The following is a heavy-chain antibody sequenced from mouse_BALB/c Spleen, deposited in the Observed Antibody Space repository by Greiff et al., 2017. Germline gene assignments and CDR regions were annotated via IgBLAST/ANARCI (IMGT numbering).Heavy chain of an antibody. J-gene: IGHJ4*01. CDR2: ISAGDSDT. D-gene: IGHD2-5*01. CDR1: GFTFSGYY. CDR3: TREGHYDSNYDALDY. V-gene: IGHV5-4*02. Sequence: EVQRLESGGGLVKPGGSLKLSCAASGFTFSGYYMYWVRQTPGQRLEWVATISAGDSDTYYPDSVKGRFTISRDKAKNNLYLQMSSLTSEDTAVYYCTREGHYDSNYDALDYWGQGTSVTVSA.